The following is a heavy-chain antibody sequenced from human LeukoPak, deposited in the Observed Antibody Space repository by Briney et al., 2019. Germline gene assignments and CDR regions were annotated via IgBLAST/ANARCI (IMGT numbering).Heavy chain of an antibody. D-gene: IGHD3-10*01. V-gene: IGHV3-48*04. CDR2: ISSSGSTI. CDR1: GLTLSNYG. CDR3: AREEGWYYVSGSSLYYYYYGMDV. Sequence: GGSLRLSCAVSGLTLSNYGMSWVRQAPGKGLEWVSYISSSGSTIYYADSVKGGFTISRDNAKSSLYLQMNSLRAEDTAVYYCAREEGWYYVSGSSLYYYYYGMDVWGQGTTVTVSS. J-gene: IGHJ6*02.